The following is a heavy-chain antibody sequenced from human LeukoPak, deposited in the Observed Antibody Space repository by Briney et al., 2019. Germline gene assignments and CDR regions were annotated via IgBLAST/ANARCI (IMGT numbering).Heavy chain of an antibody. D-gene: IGHD6-19*01. V-gene: IGHV3-33*01. CDR2: IWYDGSNK. CDR1: GFTFSSYG. CDR3: ARGSRAVAGPGDY. J-gene: IGHJ4*02. Sequence: TGGSLRLSCAVSGFTFSSYGMHWVRQAPGKGLEWVAVIWYDGSNKYYADSVKGRFTISRDNSKNTLYLQMNSLRAEDTAVYYCARGSRAVAGPGDYWGQGTLVTVSS.